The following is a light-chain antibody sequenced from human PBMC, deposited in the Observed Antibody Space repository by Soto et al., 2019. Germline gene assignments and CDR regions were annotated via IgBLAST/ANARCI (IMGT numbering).Light chain of an antibody. Sequence: EIVLTQSPGTLSLSPGDRATLSCRASETVTGKYLAWYQQKAGQAPRLLIFAASNRATGIPDRFSGSGSGTDFTLTISRREPEDFAVYFCQQYSSPPQTFGQGTKVEIK. V-gene: IGKV3-20*01. CDR1: ETVTGKY. CDR3: QQYSSPPQT. CDR2: AAS. J-gene: IGKJ1*01.